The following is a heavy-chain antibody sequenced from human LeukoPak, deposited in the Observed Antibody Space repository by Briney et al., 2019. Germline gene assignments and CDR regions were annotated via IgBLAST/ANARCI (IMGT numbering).Heavy chain of an antibody. V-gene: IGHV1-2*02. CDR1: GYTFTGYY. Sequence: ASVKVSCKASGYTFTGYYMHWVRQAPGQGLEWMGWINPSTGDTTSAQKFQGRVTMMRDSSISTAYMELSRVRSDDAAVYYCARGPARYYYYGLDVWGQGTTVTVSS. CDR3: ARGPARYYYYGLDV. CDR2: INPSTGDT. J-gene: IGHJ6*02.